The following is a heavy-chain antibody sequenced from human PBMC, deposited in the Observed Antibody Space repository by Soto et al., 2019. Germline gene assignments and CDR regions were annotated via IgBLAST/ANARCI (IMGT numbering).Heavy chain of an antibody. CDR1: DVSISNNY. J-gene: IGHJ3*01. CDR3: GRDPNAGVVGV. CDR2: IYNNGFT. V-gene: IGHV4-59*12. D-gene: IGHD3-3*01. Sequence: SETLSLTCTVSDVSISNNYLNWIRQSPGKGLEWIGYIYNNGFTNYSPSLRSRVTISVDMSKNQFSLKLTSVTAAETAVYFCGRDPNAGVVGVWGQGALVT.